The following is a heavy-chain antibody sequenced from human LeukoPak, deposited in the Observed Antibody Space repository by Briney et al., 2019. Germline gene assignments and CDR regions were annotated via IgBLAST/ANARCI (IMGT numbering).Heavy chain of an antibody. V-gene: IGHV3-30-3*01. CDR3: AKDQWIEQMLGSHCDY. CDR1: GFTFSSYA. D-gene: IGHD5-12*01. J-gene: IGHJ4*02. Sequence: GGSLRLSCAASGFTFSSYAMHWVRQAPGKGLEWVAVISYDGSNKYYADSVKGRFTISRDNSKNTLYLQMNSLRAEDTAVYYCAKDQWIEQMLGSHCDYWGQGTLVTVSS. CDR2: ISYDGSNK.